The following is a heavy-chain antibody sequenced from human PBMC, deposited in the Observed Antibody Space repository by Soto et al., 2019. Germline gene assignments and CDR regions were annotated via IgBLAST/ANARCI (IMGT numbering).Heavy chain of an antibody. V-gene: IGHV3-21*01. CDR1: GFTFSSYS. J-gene: IGHJ4*02. CDR2: ISSSSSYI. CDR3: ARGGLYCSSTSCYGRFDY. Sequence: EVQLVESGGGLVKPGGSLRLSCAASGFTFSSYSMNWVRQAPGKGLEWVSSISSSSSYIYYADSVKGRFTISRDNAKNSLYLQMNSLRAEDTAVYYCARGGLYCSSTSCYGRFDYWGQGTLVTVSS. D-gene: IGHD2-2*01.